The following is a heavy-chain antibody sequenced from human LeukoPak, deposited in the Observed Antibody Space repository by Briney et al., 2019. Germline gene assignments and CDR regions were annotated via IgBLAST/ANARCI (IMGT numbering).Heavy chain of an antibody. V-gene: IGHV4-30-4*07. D-gene: IGHD2-8*01. J-gene: IGHJ4*02. CDR2: IYYSGST. CDR3: TSTKTNFDY. Sequence: NPSQTLSLTCAVSGGSISSGGYSWSWIRQPPGKGLEWIGYIYYSGSTNYNPSLKSRVTMSVDTSKNQFSLKLSSVTALDTAVYYCTSTKTNFDYWGQGTLVTVSS. CDR1: GGSISSGGYS.